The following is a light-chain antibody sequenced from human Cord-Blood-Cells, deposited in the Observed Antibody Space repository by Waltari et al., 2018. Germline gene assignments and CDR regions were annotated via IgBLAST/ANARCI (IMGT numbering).Light chain of an antibody. V-gene: IGLV2-11*01. J-gene: IGLJ1*01. Sequence: QSALTQPRSVSGSPGQSVTISCTGTSSDVGGYNYVSWYQQHPGKAPKLMIYVVSKRPSGVPNRFYGSKSVNTAYLTISGLQAEDEADYYCCSYAGSYTSYVFGTGTKVTVL. CDR3: CSYAGSYTSYV. CDR2: VVS. CDR1: SSDVGGYNY.